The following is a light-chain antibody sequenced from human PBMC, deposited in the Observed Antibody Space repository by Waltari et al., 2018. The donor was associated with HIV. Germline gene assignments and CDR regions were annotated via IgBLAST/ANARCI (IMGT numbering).Light chain of an antibody. CDR1: QGLGNS. J-gene: IGKJ4*01. Sequence: DIQMTQSPSSLSASVGDRVSITCRASQGLGNSLAWYQQELGNAPKFLVYGASRWESGVPSRFSGSGSGTDFTLTIDNLQPEDFATYYCQQYLNGPLTFGGGTKVEI. V-gene: IGKV1-NL1*01. CDR3: QQYLNGPLT. CDR2: GAS.